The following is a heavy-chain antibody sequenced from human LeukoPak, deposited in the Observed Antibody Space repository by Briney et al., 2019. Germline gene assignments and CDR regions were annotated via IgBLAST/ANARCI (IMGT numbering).Heavy chain of an antibody. CDR2: IYTSGST. J-gene: IGHJ4*02. CDR3: ARLGGYSNRDY. V-gene: IGHV4-4*09. D-gene: IGHD4-11*01. Sequence: SETLSLTCTVSGGSISSYYWSWIRQPPGKGLEWIGYIYTSGSTNYNPSLKSRVTISVDTSKNQFSLKLSSVTAADMAVYYCARLGGYSNRDYWGQGTLVTVSS. CDR1: GGSISSYY.